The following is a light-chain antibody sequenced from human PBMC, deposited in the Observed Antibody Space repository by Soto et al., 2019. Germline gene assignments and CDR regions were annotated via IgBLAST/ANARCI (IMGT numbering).Light chain of an antibody. J-gene: IGLJ1*01. V-gene: IGLV2-14*01. CDR3: SSYTSSSTLDV. Sequence: QSVLTQPASVSGSPGQSITISCTGTSSDVGYYNYVSWYQQHPGNAPKLIIYEVSNRPVGVSNRFSGSKSGNTASLTISGLQAEDEADYYCSSYTSSSTLDVFGIGTKVTVL. CDR1: SSDVGYYNY. CDR2: EVS.